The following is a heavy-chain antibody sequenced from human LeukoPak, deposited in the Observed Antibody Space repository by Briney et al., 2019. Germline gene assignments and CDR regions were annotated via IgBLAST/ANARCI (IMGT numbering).Heavy chain of an antibody. CDR3: ARTYYPISYYFDY. V-gene: IGHV3-74*01. Sequence: GGSLRLSCAASGFTFSSYWMHWVRQAPGKGLVWVSRINTDGSSTSYADSVKGRFTISRDNAKNTLYLQMNSLRAEDTAVYYCARTYYPISYYFDYWGQGTLVTVSS. D-gene: IGHD3-10*01. CDR1: GFTFSSYW. J-gene: IGHJ4*02. CDR2: INTDGSST.